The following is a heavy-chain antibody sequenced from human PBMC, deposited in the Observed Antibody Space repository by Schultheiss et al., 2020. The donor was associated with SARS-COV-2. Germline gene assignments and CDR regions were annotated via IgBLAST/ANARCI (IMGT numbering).Heavy chain of an antibody. CDR1: GGSFSGYY. Sequence: ENRSLTCAVYGGSFSGYYWSWIRQPPGKGLEWIGEINHSGSTNYNPSLKSRVTISVDTSKNQFSLKLSSVTAADTAVYYCARDGPGSYFPSYYYYGMDVWGQGTTVTVSS. D-gene: IGHD1-26*01. CDR2: INHSGST. J-gene: IGHJ6*02. CDR3: ARDGPGSYFPSYYYYGMDV. V-gene: IGHV4-34*01.